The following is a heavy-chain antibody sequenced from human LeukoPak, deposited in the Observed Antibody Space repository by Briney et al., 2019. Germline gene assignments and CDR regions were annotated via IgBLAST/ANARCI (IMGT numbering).Heavy chain of an antibody. V-gene: IGHV3-66*01. Sequence: GGSLRLSCAASGFTVSSNYMSWVRQAPGKGLEWVSVIYSGGSTYYADSVKGRFTISRDNSKNTLYLQMNSLRAEDTAVYYCAKDPYSGSYPTDGYFDYWGQGTLVTVSS. CDR2: IYSGGST. J-gene: IGHJ4*02. CDR1: GFTVSSNY. CDR3: AKDPYSGSYPTDGYFDY. D-gene: IGHD1-26*01.